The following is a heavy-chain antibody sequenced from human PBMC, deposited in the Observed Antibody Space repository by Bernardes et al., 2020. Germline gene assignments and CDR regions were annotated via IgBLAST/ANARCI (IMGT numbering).Heavy chain of an antibody. CDR3: AKHRTNIPAAIDY. Sequence: GESLKISCKASGFPFSSYWIAWVRQMPGKGLEWMGIIWPGDSDTRYNPSFQGQVTISADKSISTAYLRWDSLKASDTAMYYCAKHRTNIPAAIDYWGQGTLVSVSS. CDR1: GFPFSSYW. V-gene: IGHV5-51*01. CDR2: IWPGDSDT. J-gene: IGHJ4*02. D-gene: IGHD6-13*01.